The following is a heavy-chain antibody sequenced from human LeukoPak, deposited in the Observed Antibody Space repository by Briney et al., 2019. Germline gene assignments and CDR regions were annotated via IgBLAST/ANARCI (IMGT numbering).Heavy chain of an antibody. CDR2: ISWNSGSI. CDR3: ARGRWELPEVDYFDY. Sequence: GGPLRLSCAASGFTFDDYAMHWVRQAPGKGLEWVSGISWNSGSIGYADSVKGRFTISRDNAKNSLYLQMNSLRAEDTAVYYCARGRWELPEVDYFDYWGQGTLVTVSS. D-gene: IGHD1-26*01. J-gene: IGHJ4*02. V-gene: IGHV3-9*01. CDR1: GFTFDDYA.